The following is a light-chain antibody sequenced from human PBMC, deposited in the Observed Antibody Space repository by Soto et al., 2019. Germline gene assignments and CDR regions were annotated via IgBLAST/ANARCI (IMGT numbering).Light chain of an antibody. CDR3: ATWDASLNGVV. CDR2: SND. J-gene: IGLJ2*01. Sequence: QSVLTQPPSASGTPGQRVSISCSGGSSNIGTNTVNWYQHLPGTAPKLLIFSNDERPSGVPDRFSGSKSGTSASLAISGLQSDDEADYYCATWDASLNGVVFGGGTTLTVL. V-gene: IGLV1-44*01. CDR1: SSNIGTNT.